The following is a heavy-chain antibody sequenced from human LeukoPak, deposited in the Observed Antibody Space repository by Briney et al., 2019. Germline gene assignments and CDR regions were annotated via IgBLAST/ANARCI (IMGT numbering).Heavy chain of an antibody. Sequence: SETLSLTCTVSGASISTYHWSWIRQPAGKGLEWIGRIYSSGSTNYNPSLKSRVTMSVDTSRNQLSLKLSSGTAADTAVYYCARDYDKAFDYWGQGTLVTVSS. CDR2: IYSSGST. V-gene: IGHV4-4*07. D-gene: IGHD3-9*01. J-gene: IGHJ4*02. CDR3: ARDYDKAFDY. CDR1: GASISTYH.